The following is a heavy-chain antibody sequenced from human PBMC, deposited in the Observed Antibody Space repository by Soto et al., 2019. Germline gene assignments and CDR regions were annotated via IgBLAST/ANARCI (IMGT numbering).Heavy chain of an antibody. J-gene: IGHJ6*02. CDR3: ARDQPYYDFWSGYYGGYYYYYGMDV. V-gene: IGHV4-59*01. CDR2: IYYSGST. CDR1: GSSISSYY. Sequence: SETLSLTCTVSGSSISSYYWSWIRLPPGKGLEWIGYIYYSGSTNYNPSLKSRVTISVDTSKNQFSLKLSSVTAADTAVYYCARDQPYYDFWSGYYGGYYYYYGMDVWGQGTTVTVSS. D-gene: IGHD3-3*01.